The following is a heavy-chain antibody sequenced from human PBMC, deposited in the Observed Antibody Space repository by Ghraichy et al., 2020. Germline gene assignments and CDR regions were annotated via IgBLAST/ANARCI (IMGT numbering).Heavy chain of an antibody. J-gene: IGHJ4*02. CDR1: GGSISSYF. Sequence: SQTLSLTCTVSGGSISSYFCSWIRQPPGKGLDWIGYIYNSGNTYYNPSLKSRVTISVDTSKNQFSLRLSSVTAADTAVYYCARHNIAAAGAVGYWGQGTLVTVSS. CDR2: IYNSGNT. V-gene: IGHV4-59*08. CDR3: ARHNIAAAGAVGY. D-gene: IGHD6-13*01.